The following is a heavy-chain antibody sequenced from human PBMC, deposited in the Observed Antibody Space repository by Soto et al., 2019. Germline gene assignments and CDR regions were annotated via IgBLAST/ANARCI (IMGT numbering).Heavy chain of an antibody. D-gene: IGHD3-9*01. CDR2: ISSGSRYI. CDR3: ARDSNILNGPGAFDI. V-gene: IGHV3-21*01. Sequence: GGSLRLSCAASGFTFSSYGMNWVRQAPGKGLEWVSSISSGSRYIYYAGSVKGRFTISRDNAKNSLYLQMNSLRAEDTAVYYYARDSNILNGPGAFDIWGQGTMVTV. J-gene: IGHJ3*02. CDR1: GFTFSSYG.